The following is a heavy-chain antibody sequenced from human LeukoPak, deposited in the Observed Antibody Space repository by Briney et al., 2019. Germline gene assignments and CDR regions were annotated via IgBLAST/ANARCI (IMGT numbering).Heavy chain of an antibody. CDR1: GYTFTSYG. CDR2: ISAYNGNT. Sequence: ASVKVSCKASGYTFTSYGISWVRQAPGQGLEWMGWISAYNGNTNYAQKLPGRVTMTTDTSTSTAYTELRSLRSDDTAVYYCARGRPAVRGVIVGWGYYYYYMDVWGKGTTVTVSS. V-gene: IGHV1-18*01. J-gene: IGHJ6*03. CDR3: ARGRPAVRGVIVGWGYYYYYMDV. D-gene: IGHD3-10*01.